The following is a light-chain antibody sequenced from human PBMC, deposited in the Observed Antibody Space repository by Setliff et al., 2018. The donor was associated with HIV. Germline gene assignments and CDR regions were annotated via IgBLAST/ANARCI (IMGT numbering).Light chain of an antibody. CDR3: SSYTTSTTLV. V-gene: IGLV2-14*01. Sequence: HSALTQPASVSGSPGQSITISCTGTSSDVGGYNYVSWYQQHPGKAPKLMIYEVSNRPSGVSNRFSGSKSGKTASLTISGLQAEDEAEYYCSSYTTSTTLVFGRGTKVTVL. CDR2: EVS. J-gene: IGLJ3*02. CDR1: SSDVGGYNY.